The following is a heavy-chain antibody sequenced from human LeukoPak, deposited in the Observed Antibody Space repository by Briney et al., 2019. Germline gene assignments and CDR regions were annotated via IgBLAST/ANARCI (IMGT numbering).Heavy chain of an antibody. V-gene: IGHV4-4*07. Sequence: PSETLSLTCSVSAGSISSYYWSWVRQPAGKGLEWIGRIYTSGSTNYNPSLKSRVTMSVDTSKNQFSLKLSSVTAADTAVYSCARDLPTTVTTGWFDPWGQGTLVTVSS. J-gene: IGHJ5*02. CDR2: IYTSGST. CDR1: AGSISSYY. CDR3: ARDLPTTVTTGWFDP. D-gene: IGHD4-11*01.